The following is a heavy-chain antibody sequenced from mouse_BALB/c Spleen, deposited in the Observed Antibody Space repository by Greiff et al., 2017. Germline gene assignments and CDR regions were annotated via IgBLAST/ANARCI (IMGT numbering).Heavy chain of an antibody. V-gene: IGHV14-4*02. CDR1: GFNIKDYY. J-gene: IGHJ4*01. D-gene: IGHD1-2*01. CDR3: TGALNYYGYGAMDY. CDR2: IDPENGDT. Sequence: EVQLQQSGAELVRSGASVKLSCTASGFNIKDYYMHWVKQRPEQGLEWIGWIDPENGDTEYAPKFQGKATMTADTSSNTAYLQLSSLTSEDTAVYYCTGALNYYGYGAMDYWGQGTSVTVSS.